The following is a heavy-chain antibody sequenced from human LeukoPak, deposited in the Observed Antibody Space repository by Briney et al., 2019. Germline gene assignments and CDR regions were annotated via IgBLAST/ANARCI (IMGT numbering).Heavy chain of an antibody. CDR1: GFTFDDYA. CDR2: ISWNSGII. D-gene: IGHD1-26*01. Sequence: PGGSLRLSCAASGFTFDDYAMHWVRQPPGKGLEWVSAISWNSGIIDYADSVRGRFIISRDNAKNSLYLQMNSLRIEDTALYYCAKDTQSGAYLFDYWGQGTLVTVSS. CDR3: AKDTQSGAYLFDY. V-gene: IGHV3-9*01. J-gene: IGHJ4*02.